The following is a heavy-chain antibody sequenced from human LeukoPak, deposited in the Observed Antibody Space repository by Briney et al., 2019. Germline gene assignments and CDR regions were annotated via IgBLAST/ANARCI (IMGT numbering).Heavy chain of an antibody. J-gene: IGHJ3*02. CDR2: IKEDGSEK. Sequence: GGSLRLSCAASGFTFSSYWMSWVRQAPGKGLEWVANIKEDGSEKYYVDSVKGRFTISRDNAKNSLYLQMNSLRAEDTAVYYCASGVVVVAPDTFDIWGQGTMVTVSS. D-gene: IGHD2-15*01. CDR3: ASGVVVVAPDTFDI. V-gene: IGHV3-7*01. CDR1: GFTFSSYW.